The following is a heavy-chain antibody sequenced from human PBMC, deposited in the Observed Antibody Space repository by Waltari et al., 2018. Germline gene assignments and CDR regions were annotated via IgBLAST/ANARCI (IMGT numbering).Heavy chain of an antibody. D-gene: IGHD6-19*01. V-gene: IGHV4-39*01. CDR1: GASLISSGHY. CDR3: ARHERGWQVVKNSHFDY. J-gene: IGHJ4*02. CDR2: VYYTGIA. Sequence: HLQESGPKLVKPSETLSLICSVSGASLISSGHYWGWVRQPPGRGMEWIGNVYYTGIAFYNPSLRSRVNMSVDTSKNEFSLSLTSVTAADTSVYFCARHERGWQVVKNSHFDYWGQGILVSVSS.